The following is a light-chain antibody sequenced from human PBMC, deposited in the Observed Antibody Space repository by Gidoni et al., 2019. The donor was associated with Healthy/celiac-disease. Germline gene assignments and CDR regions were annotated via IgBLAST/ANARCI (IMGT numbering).Light chain of an antibody. CDR2: TAS. Sequence: IQMTQSPSSLSASVGDRVTITCRASQSISSWFAWYQQKPGKAPKLLIYTASSLESGVPSRFSGSGSGTDFTLTISSLQSDDFATYYCQQYNSYPFTFGQGTKLEIK. V-gene: IGKV1-5*03. CDR3: QQYNSYPFT. CDR1: QSISSW. J-gene: IGKJ2*01.